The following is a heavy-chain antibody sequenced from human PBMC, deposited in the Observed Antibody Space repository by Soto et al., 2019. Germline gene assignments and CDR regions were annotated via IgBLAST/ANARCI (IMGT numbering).Heavy chain of an antibody. Sequence: GGSLRLSCAASGFSFGSYALSWVRQAPGKGLEWVSTISGSDGKTFYADSVKGRFSISRDTSQSTLYLQMNSLRAGDTAIYYCARWSYLDYWGQGTRVTVSS. J-gene: IGHJ4*02. V-gene: IGHV3-23*01. CDR1: GFSFGSYA. CDR3: ARWSYLDY. D-gene: IGHD3-3*01. CDR2: ISGSDGKT.